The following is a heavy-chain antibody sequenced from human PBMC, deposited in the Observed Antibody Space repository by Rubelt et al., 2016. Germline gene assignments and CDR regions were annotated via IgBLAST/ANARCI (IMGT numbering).Heavy chain of an antibody. Sequence: IGEINHSGSTNYNPSLKSRVTISVDTSKNQFSLKLSSVTAADTAVYYCARAEKTYYYGSGSYFGSNWFDPWGQGTLVTVSS. D-gene: IGHD3-10*01. CDR2: INHSGST. V-gene: IGHV4-34*01. CDR3: ARAEKTYYYGSGSYFGSNWFDP. J-gene: IGHJ5*02.